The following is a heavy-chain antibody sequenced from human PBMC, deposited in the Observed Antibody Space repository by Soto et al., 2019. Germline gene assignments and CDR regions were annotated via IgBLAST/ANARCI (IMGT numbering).Heavy chain of an antibody. Sequence: QVRLQESGPGLVKPSETLSLTCTVSDGAISTYYWHWIRQPPGKGLEWIGYIHYSGYTSYNPSLKSRVTISVDTSKNQFSVRLHSVTAADTAVYYCAREYSSFEYWGQGALVTVS. V-gene: IGHV4-59*01. CDR3: AREYSSFEY. J-gene: IGHJ4*02. CDR1: DGAISTYY. CDR2: IHYSGYT. D-gene: IGHD4-4*01.